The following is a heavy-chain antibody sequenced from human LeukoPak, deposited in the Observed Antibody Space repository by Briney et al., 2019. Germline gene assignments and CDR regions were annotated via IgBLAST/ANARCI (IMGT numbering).Heavy chain of an antibody. CDR1: GGSFSGYY. CDR2: INHSGST. V-gene: IGHV4-34*01. J-gene: IGHJ4*02. CDR3: ARGKLYDFWSGSYFDY. D-gene: IGHD3-3*01. Sequence: PSETLSLTCAVYGGSFSGYYWSWIRQPPGKGLEWIGEINHSGSTNYNPSLRSRVTISVDTSKNQFSLKLSSVTAADTAVYYCARGKLYDFWSGSYFDYWGQGTLVTVSS.